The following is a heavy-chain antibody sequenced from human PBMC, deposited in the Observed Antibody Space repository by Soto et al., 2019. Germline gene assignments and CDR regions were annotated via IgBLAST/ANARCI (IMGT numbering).Heavy chain of an antibody. CDR1: GYTFTSYD. V-gene: IGHV1-8*01. D-gene: IGHD3-10*01. CDR2: VDPNSGNT. Sequence: QVQLVQSGAEVKKPGASVKVSCKASGYTFTSYDINWVRQATGQGLEWMGWVDPNSGNTGHAQKFQGRVTMTRNTSISTADMELSSLRSEATAMYYCAMGGRITGVYLGQGTLGTSSA. J-gene: IGHJ4*02. CDR3: AMGGRITGVY.